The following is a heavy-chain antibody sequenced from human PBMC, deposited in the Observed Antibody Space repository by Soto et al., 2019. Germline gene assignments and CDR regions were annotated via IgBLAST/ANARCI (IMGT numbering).Heavy chain of an antibody. CDR3: AKGSLKRFGELRDWFDP. Sequence: PGGSVRLSCAASGFTFSSYAMSWVRQAPGKGLEWVSAISGSGGSTYYADSVKGRFTISRDNSKNTLYLQMNSLRAEDTAVYYCAKGSLKRFGELRDWFDPWGQGTLVTVSS. CDR1: GFTFSSYA. CDR2: ISGSGGST. D-gene: IGHD3-10*01. J-gene: IGHJ5*02. V-gene: IGHV3-23*01.